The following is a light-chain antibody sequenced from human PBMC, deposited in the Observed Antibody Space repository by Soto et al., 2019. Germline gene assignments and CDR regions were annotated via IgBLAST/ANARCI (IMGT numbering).Light chain of an antibody. Sequence: QSVLTQPPSASGTPGQRVTISCSGSSSNIGSNYVYWYQQLPGTAPKLLIYRNNQRPSGVPDRFSGSKSGTSASLAISGLRSEDEADYYCEEWDDSLSRVFRTGNKVPGL. V-gene: IGLV1-47*01. CDR1: SSNIGSNY. CDR3: EEWDDSLSRV. CDR2: RNN. J-gene: IGLJ1*01.